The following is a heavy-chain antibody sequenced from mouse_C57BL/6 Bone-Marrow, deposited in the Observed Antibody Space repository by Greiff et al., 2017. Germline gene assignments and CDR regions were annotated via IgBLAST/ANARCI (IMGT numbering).Heavy chain of an antibody. J-gene: IGHJ2*01. CDR3: ARRVTAVVPFDY. D-gene: IGHD1-1*01. CDR1: GYTFTSYG. V-gene: IGHV1-81*01. CDR2: IYPRSGNT. Sequence: VQVVESGAELARPGASVKLSCKASGYTFTSYGISWVKQRTGQGLEWIGEIYPRSGNTYYNEKFKGKATLTADKSSSTAYMELRSLTSEDSAVYFCARRVTAVVPFDYWGQGTTLTVSS.